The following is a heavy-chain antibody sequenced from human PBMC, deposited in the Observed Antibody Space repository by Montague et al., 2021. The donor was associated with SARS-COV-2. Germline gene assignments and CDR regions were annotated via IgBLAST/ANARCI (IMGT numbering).Heavy chain of an antibody. Sequence: SETLSLTCAVSGGSIIGYYWSWIRQPPGKGLEWIGKINRSGSTTYNPSLTRRVPVSLYTYKHQFSLKLSSVTAADTAVYYCSRGRVLAVTPAYYYYYGIDVWGQGTTVTVSS. CDR3: SRGRVLAVTPAYYYYYGIDV. J-gene: IGHJ6*02. D-gene: IGHD2-15*01. V-gene: IGHV4-34*01. CDR1: GGSIIGYY. CDR2: INRSGST.